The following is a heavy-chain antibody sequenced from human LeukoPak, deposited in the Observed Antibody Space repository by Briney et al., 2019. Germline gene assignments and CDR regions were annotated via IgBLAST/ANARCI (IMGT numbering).Heavy chain of an antibody. CDR3: ARERWLQLYYMDV. CDR2: SIPIFGAT. V-gene: IGHV1-69*05. D-gene: IGHD5-24*01. J-gene: IGHJ6*03. CDR1: GGTFSNYA. Sequence: SVKVSCKASGGTFSNYAISWVRQAPGQGLEWMGGSIPIFGATKYAQKFQGRVTIATDESTSTAYMELSSLRSEDTAVYYCARERWLQLYYMDVWGKGTTVTVSS.